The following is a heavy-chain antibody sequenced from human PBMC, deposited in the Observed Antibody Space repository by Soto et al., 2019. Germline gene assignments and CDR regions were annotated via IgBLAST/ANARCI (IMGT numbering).Heavy chain of an antibody. D-gene: IGHD2-21*02. CDR2: ISGSGGST. V-gene: IGHV3-23*01. J-gene: IGHJ4*02. CDR1: GFTFSSYA. Sequence: PGGSLRLSCAASGFTFSSYAMSWVRQAPGKGLEWVSAISGSGGSTYYADSVKGRFTISRDNSKNTLYLQMNSLRAEDTAVYYCAKDQLAYRGGDCSDFDYWGQGTLVTVSS. CDR3: AKDQLAYRGGDCSDFDY.